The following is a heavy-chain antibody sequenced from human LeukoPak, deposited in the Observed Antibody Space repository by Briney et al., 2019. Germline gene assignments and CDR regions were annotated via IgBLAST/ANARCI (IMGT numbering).Heavy chain of an antibody. Sequence: GGSLRLSCAASGFTFSSYWMHWVRQAPGKGLVWVSRINSDGSSTSYADSVKGRFTISRDNAKNTLYLQMNSVRAEDTAVYYCARTPRVTTVDYYYYGMDVWGQGTTVTVSS. V-gene: IGHV3-74*01. CDR1: GFTFSSYW. CDR2: INSDGSST. CDR3: ARTPRVTTVDYYYYGMDV. D-gene: IGHD4-17*01. J-gene: IGHJ6*02.